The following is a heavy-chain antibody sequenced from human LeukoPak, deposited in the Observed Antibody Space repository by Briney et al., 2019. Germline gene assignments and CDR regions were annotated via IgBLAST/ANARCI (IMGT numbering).Heavy chain of an antibody. CDR3: AKCIVGAHDSFDY. V-gene: IGHV3-23*01. CDR2: ISGSGGST. Sequence: GGSLRLSCAASGFTFSSYAMSWVRQAPGKGLEWVSAISGSGGSTYYADSVKGRFTISRDNSKNALYLQMNSLRAEDTAVYYCAKCIVGAHDSFDYWGQGTLVTVSS. D-gene: IGHD1-26*01. J-gene: IGHJ4*02. CDR1: GFTFSSYA.